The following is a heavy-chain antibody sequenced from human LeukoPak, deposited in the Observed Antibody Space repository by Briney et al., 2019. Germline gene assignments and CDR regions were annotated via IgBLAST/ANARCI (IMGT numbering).Heavy chain of an antibody. CDR3: ARGDSGSYSWYYYGMDV. CDR1: GFTFSSYA. J-gene: IGHJ6*02. CDR2: ISYDGSNK. Sequence: GGPLRLSCAASGFTFSSYAMHWVRQAPGKGLEWVAVISYDGSNKYYADSVKGRLTISRDNSKNTLYLQMNSLRAEDTAVYYCARGDSGSYSWYYYGMDVWGQGTTVTVSS. D-gene: IGHD1-26*01. V-gene: IGHV3-30-3*01.